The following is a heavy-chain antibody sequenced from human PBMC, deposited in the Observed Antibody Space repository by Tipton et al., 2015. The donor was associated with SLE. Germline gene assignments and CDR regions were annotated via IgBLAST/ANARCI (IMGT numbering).Heavy chain of an antibody. D-gene: IGHD2-15*01. CDR2: VFYTGET. CDR1: GGSIFSHY. V-gene: IGHV4-59*11. J-gene: IGHJ4*02. Sequence: GLVKPSESLSLSCTVSGGSIFSHYWSWIRQTPERGLEWIGYVFYTGETYYAPSLKNRVTISADTSRSQVSLNLRSVTAADTAVYYCARHVDGAKGFHYWGQGTLVTVSS. CDR3: ARHVDGAKGFHY.